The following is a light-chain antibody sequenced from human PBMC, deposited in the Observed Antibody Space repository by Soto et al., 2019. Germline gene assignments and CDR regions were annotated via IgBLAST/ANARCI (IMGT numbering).Light chain of an antibody. CDR1: QAISSN. J-gene: IGKJ4*01. V-gene: IGKV3-15*01. CDR3: QHYNQWIGT. Sequence: EIVMTQSPATLSVSRGERATLSCRANQAISSNLAWNQQKPGQAPRLLIYGASTRATDIPDRFSGSGSGTEFTLTISSLQSEDFAVYYCQHYNQWIGTFGGGTKVEIK. CDR2: GAS.